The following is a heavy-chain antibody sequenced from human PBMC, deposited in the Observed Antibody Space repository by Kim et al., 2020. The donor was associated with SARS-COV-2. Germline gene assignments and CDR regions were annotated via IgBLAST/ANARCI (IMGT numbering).Heavy chain of an antibody. D-gene: IGHD6-19*01. V-gene: IGHV4-59*01. CDR3: ARESGSSGWYFDY. J-gene: IGHJ4*02. Sequence: YNPSLKSRATISVDTSKNRFSLKLSSGTAAETAVYYCARESGSSGWYFDYWGQGTLVTVSS.